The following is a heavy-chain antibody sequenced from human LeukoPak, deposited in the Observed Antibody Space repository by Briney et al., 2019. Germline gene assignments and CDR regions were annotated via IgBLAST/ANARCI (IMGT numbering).Heavy chain of an antibody. CDR1: GFTFNTYW. CDR2: IKPEGSEK. D-gene: IGHD6-13*01. Sequence: GGSLRLSCAASGFTFNTYWMSWVPQAPGKGLEWVASIKPEGSEKYYVDSVKGRFTISRDNAKNSLYLQMNSLRAEDTAVYYCASSWYNDYWGQGTLVTVSS. V-gene: IGHV3-7*01. J-gene: IGHJ4*02. CDR3: ASSWYNDY.